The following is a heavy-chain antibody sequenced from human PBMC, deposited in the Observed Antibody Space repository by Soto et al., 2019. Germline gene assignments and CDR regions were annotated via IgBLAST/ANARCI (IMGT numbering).Heavy chain of an antibody. D-gene: IGHD6-19*01. V-gene: IGHV4-39*01. CDR2: IYYSGST. Sequence: ETLSLTCTVSGGSISSSSYYWGWIRQPPGKGLEWIGSIYYSGSTYYNPSLKSRVTISVDTSKNQFSLKLSSVTATDTAVYYCASNQAVAVDFDYWGQGTLVTVSS. CDR1: GGSISSSSYY. CDR3: ASNQAVAVDFDY. J-gene: IGHJ4*02.